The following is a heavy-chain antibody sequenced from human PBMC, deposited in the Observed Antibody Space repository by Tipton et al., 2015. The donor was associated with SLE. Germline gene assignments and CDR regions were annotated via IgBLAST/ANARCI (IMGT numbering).Heavy chain of an antibody. V-gene: IGHV4-39*07. Sequence: TPSLTCTVSGGSISSSSYYWGWIRQPPGKGLEWIGSIYYSGSTYYNPSLKSRVTISVDTSKNQFSLNLSSVTAADTAVYYCARVGLVAPAAISSGVDYWGQGTLVTVSS. CDR2: IYYSGST. J-gene: IGHJ4*02. D-gene: IGHD2-2*02. CDR1: GGSISSSSYY. CDR3: ARVGLVAPAAISSGVDY.